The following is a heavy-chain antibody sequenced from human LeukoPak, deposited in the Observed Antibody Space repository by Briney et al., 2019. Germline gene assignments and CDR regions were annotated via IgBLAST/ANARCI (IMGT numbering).Heavy chain of an antibody. J-gene: IGHJ4*02. CDR3: ARGLYDSSGFDY. D-gene: IGHD3-22*01. CDR1: GFTFSSYS. V-gene: IGHV4-34*01. CDR2: INHSGST. Sequence: GSLRLSCAASGFTFSSYSMNWVRQPPGKGLEWIGEINHSGSTNYNPSLKSRVTISVDTSKNQFSLKLSSVTAADTAVYYCARGLYDSSGFDYWGQGTLVTVSS.